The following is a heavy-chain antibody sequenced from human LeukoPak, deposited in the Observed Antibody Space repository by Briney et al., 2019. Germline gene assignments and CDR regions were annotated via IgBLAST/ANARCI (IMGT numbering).Heavy chain of an antibody. CDR1: GYTFIGHY. V-gene: IGHV1-2*02. J-gene: IGHJ5*02. Sequence: GASVKVSCKTSGYTFIGHYMHWVRQAPGQGLEWMGWINPNSGGTNYAQKFQGRVTMTRDTSISTAYMELSRLRSDDTAVYYCARTNFIEISEIRYGSGSEHVNWFDPWGQGTLVTVSS. CDR3: ARTNFIEISEIRYGSGSEHVNWFDP. D-gene: IGHD3-10*01. CDR2: INPNSGGT.